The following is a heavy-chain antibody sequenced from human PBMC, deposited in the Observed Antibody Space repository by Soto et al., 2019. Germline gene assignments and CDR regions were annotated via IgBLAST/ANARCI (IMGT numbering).Heavy chain of an antibody. CDR2: ISSSGSTI. Sequence: LRLSCAASGFTFSSYEMNWVRQAPGKGLEWVSYISSSGSTIYYADSVKGRFTISRDNAKNSLYLQMNSLRAEDTAVYYCARSSVLGYDSSGYYRDYWGQGTLVTVSS. CDR1: GFTFSSYE. D-gene: IGHD3-22*01. CDR3: ARSSVLGYDSSGYYRDY. J-gene: IGHJ4*02. V-gene: IGHV3-48*03.